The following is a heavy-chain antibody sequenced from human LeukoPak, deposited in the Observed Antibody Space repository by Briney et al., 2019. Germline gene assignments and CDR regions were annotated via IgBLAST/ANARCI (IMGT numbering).Heavy chain of an antibody. D-gene: IGHD3-10*01. V-gene: IGHV3-23*01. CDR3: AKDEYGAGSRAFNTWVDP. CDR2: ISGGGGST. Sequence: GGSLRLSCAVSGFTFRNAAISWVRQAPRREVESLSAISGGGGSTYYADSVKGRFTISRDNPKYTLYLKMNNRRAEDTVVYYCAKDEYGAGSRAFNTWVDPWGQGTLVTVSS. CDR1: GFTFRNAA. J-gene: IGHJ5*02.